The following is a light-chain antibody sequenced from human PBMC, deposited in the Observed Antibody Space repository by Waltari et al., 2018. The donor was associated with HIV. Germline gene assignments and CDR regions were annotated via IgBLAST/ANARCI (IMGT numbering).Light chain of an antibody. CDR3: SSYTSSSTSHV. J-gene: IGLJ1*01. CDR1: SSDVGGYNY. V-gene: IGLV2-14*01. Sequence: QSALTQRPSVSGSTGQSRTISCTGTSSDVGGYNYVSWYQQHPGKAPKLMIYEVSNRPSGVSNRFSGSKSGNTASLTISGLQAEDEADYYCSSYTSSSTSHVFGTGTKVTVL. CDR2: EVS.